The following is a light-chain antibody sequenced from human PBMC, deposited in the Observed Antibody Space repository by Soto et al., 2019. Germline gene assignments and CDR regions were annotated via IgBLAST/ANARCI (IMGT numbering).Light chain of an antibody. J-gene: IGKJ4*01. CDR1: QTVSSNF. CDR2: GAS. V-gene: IGKV3-20*01. Sequence: IGLAHTRCTLSLPAKERTTLSCRANQTVSSNFLAWYQEKPGQGPRLLIYGASTRATGIPDRFSGCGSGTDFTLSVCCFDLQDFPVFCCMRDRGSLVLAVDGGTKVDI. CDR3: MRDRGSLVLA.